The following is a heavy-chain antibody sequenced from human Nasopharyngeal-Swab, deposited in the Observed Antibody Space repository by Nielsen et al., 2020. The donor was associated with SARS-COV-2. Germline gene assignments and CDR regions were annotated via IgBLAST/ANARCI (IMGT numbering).Heavy chain of an antibody. CDR1: GSSFTTYW. CDR2: IYPGDSNT. J-gene: IGHJ6*02. V-gene: IGHV5-51*01. D-gene: IGHD1-26*01. Sequence: GESLKISCKGSGSSFTTYWIGWVRQMPGKGLEWMGIIYPGDSNTRYSPSFQGQVTISVDKYSSTAYLQWSSLKASDTAIYYCARPMRPMGHYYFGMDVWGQGTTVTVS. CDR3: ARPMRPMGHYYFGMDV.